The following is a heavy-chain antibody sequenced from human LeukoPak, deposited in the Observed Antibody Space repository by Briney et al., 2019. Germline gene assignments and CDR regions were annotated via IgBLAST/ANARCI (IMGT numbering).Heavy chain of an antibody. V-gene: IGHV1-69*04. CDR2: IIPIFGIA. Sequence: SVKVSCKASGGTFSSYAIGWVRQAPGQGLEWMGRIIPIFGIANYAQKFQGRVTITADKSTSTAYMELSSLRSEDTAVYYCARVQVEGGYQRSIAAAGEGWFDPWGQGTLVTVSS. CDR3: ARVQVEGGYQRSIAAAGEGWFDP. D-gene: IGHD6-13*01. CDR1: GGTFSSYA. J-gene: IGHJ5*02.